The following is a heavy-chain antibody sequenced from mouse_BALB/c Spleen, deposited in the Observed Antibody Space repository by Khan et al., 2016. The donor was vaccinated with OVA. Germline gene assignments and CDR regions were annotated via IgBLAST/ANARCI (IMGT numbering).Heavy chain of an antibody. Sequence: VQLQESGPGLVAPSQSLSITCTILGFSLTNYGVHWVRQPPGKGLEWLVVIWHDGSTTYNSALKSRLTISKDNSKSQVFLKMNSLQTDDTAMYFCARQPYYHYNIMDYWGQGTSVTVSS. CDR2: IWHDGST. CDR3: ARQPYYHYNIMDY. D-gene: IGHD2-10*01. V-gene: IGHV2-6-1*01. J-gene: IGHJ4*01. CDR1: GFSLTNYG.